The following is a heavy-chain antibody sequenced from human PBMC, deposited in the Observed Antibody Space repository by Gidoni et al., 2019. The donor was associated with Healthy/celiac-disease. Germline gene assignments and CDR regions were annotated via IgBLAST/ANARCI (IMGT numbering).Heavy chain of an antibody. CDR1: GGTFSSYA. V-gene: IGHV1-69*06. D-gene: IGHD5-18*01. Sequence: QVQLVQSGAEVKKPGSSVKVSCKASGGTFSSYAISWGRQAPGQGLEWMGGIIPIFGTANYAQKFQGRVTITADKSTSTAYMELSSLRSEDTAVYYCASRGYSYGYYYYDYGMDVWGQGTTVTVSS. CDR3: ASRGYSYGYYYYDYGMDV. CDR2: IIPIFGTA. J-gene: IGHJ6*02.